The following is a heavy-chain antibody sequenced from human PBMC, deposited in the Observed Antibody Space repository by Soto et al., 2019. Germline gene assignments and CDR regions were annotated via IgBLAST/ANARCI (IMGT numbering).Heavy chain of an antibody. CDR1: GGSFSGYY. V-gene: IGHV4-34*01. D-gene: IGHD3-9*01. CDR2: INHSGST. J-gene: IGHJ6*04. Sequence: SETLSLTCAVYGGSFSGYYWSWIRQPPGKGLEWIGEINHSGSTNYNPSLKSRVTISVDTSKNQFSLKLSSVTAADTAVYYCARALGYYDILTGYPLWMDVWGKGTTVTVSS. CDR3: ARALGYYDILTGYPLWMDV.